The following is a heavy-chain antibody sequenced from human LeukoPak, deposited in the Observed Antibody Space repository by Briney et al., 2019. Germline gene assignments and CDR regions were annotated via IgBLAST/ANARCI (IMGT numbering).Heavy chain of an antibody. D-gene: IGHD3-10*01. CDR3: ARHLRVNYYGSGSYAPPNS. J-gene: IGHJ4*02. CDR2: IDPSDSYT. CDR1: GYSFTSYC. Sequence: GESLRISCKGSGYSFTSYCISWVRQMPGKGLEWMVRIDPSDSYTNYSPSFQGHVTISADKSISTAYLQWSSLKASDTAMYYCARHLRVNYYGSGSYAPPNSWGQGTLVTVSS. V-gene: IGHV5-10-1*01.